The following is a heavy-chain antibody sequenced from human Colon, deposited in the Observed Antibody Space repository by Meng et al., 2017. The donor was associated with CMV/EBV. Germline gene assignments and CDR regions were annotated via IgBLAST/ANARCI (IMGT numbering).Heavy chain of an antibody. CDR3: ARGRRCSSTSCYNFDY. CDR2: IYYSGST. J-gene: IGHJ4*02. CDR1: GGSISSSSYY. D-gene: IGHD2-2*02. Sequence: SETLSLTCTVSGGSISSSSYYWGWIRQPPGKGLEWIGSIYYSGSTYYNPSLKSRVTISVDTSKNQFSLKLSSVTAADTAVYYCARGRRCSSTSCYNFDYWGQGTLVTVSS. V-gene: IGHV4-39*01.